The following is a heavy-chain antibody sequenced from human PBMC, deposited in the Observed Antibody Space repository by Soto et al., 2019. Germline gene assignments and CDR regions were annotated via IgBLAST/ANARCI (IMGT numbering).Heavy chain of an antibody. Sequence: GASVKVSCKASGYTFTGYYMHWVRQAPGQGLEWMGWINPNSGGTNYAQKFQGWVTMTRDTSISTAYMELSRLRSDDTAVYYRAREYSTNAFDIWGQGTMVTVSS. CDR1: GYTFTGYY. J-gene: IGHJ3*02. CDR3: AREYSTNAFDI. V-gene: IGHV1-2*04. CDR2: INPNSGGT. D-gene: IGHD6-13*01.